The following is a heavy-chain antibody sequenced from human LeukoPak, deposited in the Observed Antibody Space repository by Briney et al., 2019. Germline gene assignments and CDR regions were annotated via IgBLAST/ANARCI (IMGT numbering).Heavy chain of an antibody. J-gene: IGHJ3*02. CDR3: ARGPYSYDSSGAFDI. CDR2: IYTSGTT. Sequence: SETLSLTCSVSGDSISSGSFYWSWIRQPAGRGLEWIGRIYTSGTTNYNPSLKSRVTISVDTSKNQFSLKLSSVTAADTAVYFCARGPYSYDSSGAFDIWGQGTMVTVSS. CDR1: GDSISSGSFY. D-gene: IGHD3-22*01. V-gene: IGHV4-61*02.